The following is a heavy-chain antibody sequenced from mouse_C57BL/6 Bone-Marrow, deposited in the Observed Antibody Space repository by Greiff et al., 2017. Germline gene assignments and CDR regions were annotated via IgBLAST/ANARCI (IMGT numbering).Heavy chain of an antibody. CDR1: GYTFTSYW. J-gene: IGHJ1*03. CDR2: IYPGNSDT. Sequence: VQLKQSGTVLARPGASVKMSCKTSGYTFTSYWMHWVKQRPGQGLEWIGAIYPGNSDTSYNQKFKGKAKLTAVTSASTAYMELSSLTNEYSAVYYCTNYYGSSLWYFDVWGTGTTVTVSS. CDR3: TNYYGSSLWYFDV. D-gene: IGHD1-1*01. V-gene: IGHV1-5*01.